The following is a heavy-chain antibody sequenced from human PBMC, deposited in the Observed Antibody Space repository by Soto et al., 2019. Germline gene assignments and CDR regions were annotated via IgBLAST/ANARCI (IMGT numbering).Heavy chain of an antibody. Sequence: GGSLRLSCAAPGFTFSSYGMHWVRQAPGKGLEWVAVIWYDGSNKYYADSVKGRFTISRDNSKNTLYLQMNSLRAEDTAVYYCAKTQAVGPWYFDYWGQGTLVTVSS. D-gene: IGHD6-19*01. V-gene: IGHV3-33*06. CDR3: AKTQAVGPWYFDY. CDR2: IWYDGSNK. J-gene: IGHJ4*02. CDR1: GFTFSSYG.